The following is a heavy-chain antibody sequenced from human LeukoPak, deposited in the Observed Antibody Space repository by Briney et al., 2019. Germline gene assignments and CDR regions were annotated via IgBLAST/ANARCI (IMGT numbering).Heavy chain of an antibody. Sequence: GGSLRLSCAASGFTFRNYSMHWVRQAPGKGREWVSRIKSTTVGGTTEYAGPVKGRFTISRDDSKNTVYLQMNSLKTEDTAVYYCTTGPGNSGYWGQGTLVTVSS. CDR3: TTGPGNSGY. J-gene: IGHJ4*02. CDR1: GFTFRNYS. D-gene: IGHD4-23*01. V-gene: IGHV3-15*01. CDR2: IKSTTVGGTT.